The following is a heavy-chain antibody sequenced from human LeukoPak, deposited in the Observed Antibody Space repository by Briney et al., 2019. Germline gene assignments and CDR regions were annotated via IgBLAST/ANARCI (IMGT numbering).Heavy chain of an antibody. D-gene: IGHD2/OR15-2a*01. CDR2: ISDIGSI. J-gene: IGHJ4*02. CDR1: GGSISSYY. Sequence: SETLSLTCTVSGGSISSYYWSWIRQPPGKGLEWIAYISDIGSINYNPSPKSRVTISLDTSKNQFSLKLSSVTAADTAVCYCAGHHPRNTVDFWGQGTLVTVSS. CDR3: AGHHPRNTVDF. V-gene: IGHV4-59*08.